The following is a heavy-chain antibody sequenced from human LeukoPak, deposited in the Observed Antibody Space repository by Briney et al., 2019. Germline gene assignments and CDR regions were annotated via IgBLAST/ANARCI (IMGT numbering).Heavy chain of an antibody. J-gene: IGHJ6*02. CDR1: GFTFSSYS. CDR2: ISSSSSYI. V-gene: IGHV3-21*01. Sequence: GGSLRLSCAASGFTFSSYSMNWVRQAPGKGLEWVSSISSSSSYIYYADSVKGRFTISRDNAKNSLYLQMNGLRAEDTAVYYCARDWGYYYYYGMDVWGQGTTVTVSS. CDR3: ARDWGYYYYYGMDV. D-gene: IGHD3-16*01.